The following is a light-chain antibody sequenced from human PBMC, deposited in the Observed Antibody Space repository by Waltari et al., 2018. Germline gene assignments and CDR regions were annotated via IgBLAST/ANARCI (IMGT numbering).Light chain of an antibody. V-gene: IGLV2-11*01. Sequence: QSALIQPRSVSGSPGQSVTISCTGSNTDVGSHDYVSWSQQHPGKAPNRVIFDVDKRPAGIPDRFSGAKSGNSASRTISGLQPDDDAEYYCCSHASNFVVVFGGGTKLTVL. CDR3: CSHASNFVVV. CDR2: DVD. CDR1: NTDVGSHDY. J-gene: IGLJ2*01.